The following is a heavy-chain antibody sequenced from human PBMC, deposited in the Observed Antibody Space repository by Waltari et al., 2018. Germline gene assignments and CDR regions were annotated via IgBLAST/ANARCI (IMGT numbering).Heavy chain of an antibody. D-gene: IGHD4-17*01. V-gene: IGHV3-48*03. CDR1: GFTFKNYD. J-gene: IGHJ4*02. CDR2: IATGSNRL. CDR3: AREPTVTGENYFDS. Sequence: EVQLVESGGGLAQPGGSLRLSCEASGFTFKNYDMNWVRQAPGKGLEWVAYIATGSNRLYYANSVKGRFTISRDNAKDSLFLQMNSLRAEDTALYFCAREPTVTGENYFDSWGQGALVSVSS.